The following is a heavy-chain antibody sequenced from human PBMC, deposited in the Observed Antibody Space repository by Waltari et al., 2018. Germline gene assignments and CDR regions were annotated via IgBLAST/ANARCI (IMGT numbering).Heavy chain of an antibody. CDR1: GFTFSSYI. CDR3: ARRYSSGFDY. Sequence: EVQLVESGGGLVQPGGSLRLSCAASGFTFSSYIMNWVRQAPGKGLEWVSYISSSSGTIYYADSVKGRFTISRDNAKNSLYLQMNSLRAEDTAVYYCARRYSSGFDYWGQGTLVTVSS. J-gene: IGHJ4*02. D-gene: IGHD6-19*01. CDR2: ISSSSGTI. V-gene: IGHV3-48*04.